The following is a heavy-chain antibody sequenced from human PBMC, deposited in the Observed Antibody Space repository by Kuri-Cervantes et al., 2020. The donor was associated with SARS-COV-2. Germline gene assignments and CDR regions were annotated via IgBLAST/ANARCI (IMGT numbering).Heavy chain of an antibody. CDR1: GFTFSSYA. Sequence: GGSLRLSCAASGFTFSSYAMHWVRQAPGKGLEWVAVISYDGSNKYYADSVKGRFTISRDNSKNTLCLQMNSLRAEDTAVYYCARGVAELRYYGMDVWGQGTTVTVSS. D-gene: IGHD1-7*01. CDR3: ARGVAELRYYGMDV. CDR2: ISYDGSNK. V-gene: IGHV3-30-3*01. J-gene: IGHJ6*02.